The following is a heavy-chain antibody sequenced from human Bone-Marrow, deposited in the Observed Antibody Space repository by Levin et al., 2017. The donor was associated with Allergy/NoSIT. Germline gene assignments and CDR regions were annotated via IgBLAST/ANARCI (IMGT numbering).Heavy chain of an antibody. D-gene: IGHD3-3*01. CDR3: ARNYDFWSGYRTPLGMDV. V-gene: IGHV4-59*08. CDR1: GASISDFY. CDR2: GSYSGST. J-gene: IGHJ6*02. Sequence: SETLSLTCTVSGASISDFYWSWIRQPPGKGLEWIGWGSYSGSTNYNPSLKSRVAISVDPSKNQLSLKVSSVTAADTAVYYCARNYDFWSGYRTPLGMDVWGQGTTVTVSS.